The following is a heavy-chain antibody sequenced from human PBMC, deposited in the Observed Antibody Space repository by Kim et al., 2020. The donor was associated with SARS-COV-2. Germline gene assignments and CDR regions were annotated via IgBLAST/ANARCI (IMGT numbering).Heavy chain of an antibody. CDR1: GASITNSGYY. CDR2: IYYRGST. Sequence: SETLSLTCTVSGASITNSGYYWKWIRQHPGQGLEWIGYIYYRGSTYYNPSLKSRVSISVDTSKNQFFLRLNSVTVADTAIYYCAYTTMTTGSFDYWGQG. CDR3: AYTTMTTGSFDY. D-gene: IGHD4-17*01. J-gene: IGHJ4*02. V-gene: IGHV4-31*03.